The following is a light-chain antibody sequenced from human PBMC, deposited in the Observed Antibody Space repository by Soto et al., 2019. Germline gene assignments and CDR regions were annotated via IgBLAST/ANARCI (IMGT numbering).Light chain of an antibody. Sequence: NQLTQSPSTLSGSVGDRVIITCRASQTISSWLGWYQQKPGKAPKLLIYKASTLKSGVPSRFSGSGSGTEFTLTISSLQPDDFATYYCQHYNSYSEAFGQGTKVDI. V-gene: IGKV1-5*03. CDR1: QTISSW. CDR2: KAS. J-gene: IGKJ1*01. CDR3: QHYNSYSEA.